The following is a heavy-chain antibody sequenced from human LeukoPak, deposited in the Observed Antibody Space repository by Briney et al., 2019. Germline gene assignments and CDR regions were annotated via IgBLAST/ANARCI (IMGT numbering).Heavy chain of an antibody. V-gene: IGHV3-20*04. CDR3: ARGGNYDFWSGYWVLDY. D-gene: IGHD3-3*01. CDR1: GFTFDDYG. Sequence: GGSLRLSCAASGFTFDDYGMSWVRQAPGKGLEWVSGINWNGGSTGYADSVKGRFTISRDNAKNSPYLQMNSLRAEDTALYYCARGGNYDFWSGYWVLDYWGQGTLVTVSS. CDR2: INWNGGST. J-gene: IGHJ4*02.